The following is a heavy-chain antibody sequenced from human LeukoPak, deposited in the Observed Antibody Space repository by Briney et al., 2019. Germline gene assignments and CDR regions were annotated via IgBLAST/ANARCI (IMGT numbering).Heavy chain of an antibody. V-gene: IGHV1-18*01. CDR1: GYIFSSHG. J-gene: IGHJ4*02. CDR2: ITTYKGNM. D-gene: IGHD6-19*01. Sequence: ASVKVSCKASGYIFSSHGISWVRQAPGEGLEWMGWITTYKGNMAYAPKFQGRVTITRDTSASTAYMELSSLRSEDTAVYYCARDDSSVLHWGQGTLVTVSS. CDR3: ARDDSSVLH.